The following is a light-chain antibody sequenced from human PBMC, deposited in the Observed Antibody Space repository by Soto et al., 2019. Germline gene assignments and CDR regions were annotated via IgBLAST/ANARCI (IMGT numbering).Light chain of an antibody. J-gene: IGLJ1*01. CDR1: SSDVGSYNS. CDR2: DVT. Sequence: QSALTQPASVSGSPGQSITISCTGTSSDVGSYNSVCWHQQHPGQAPKLMIYDVTHRASGIPDRFSASKSGNTASLTISGLQAGDEADYYCSSYRSSSTYVFGTGTKVTVL. CDR3: SSYRSSSTYV. V-gene: IGLV2-14*01.